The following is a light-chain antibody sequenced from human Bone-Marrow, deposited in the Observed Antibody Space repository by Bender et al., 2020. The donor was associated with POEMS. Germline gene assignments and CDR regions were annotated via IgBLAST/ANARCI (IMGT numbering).Light chain of an antibody. CDR3: QSYDSSLSGYV. Sequence: SALTQPPSASGSLGQSVTISCTGSISNIGAGFGVNWYQHLPGAAPKLLIYSDTDRPSGVPDRFSGSKSDTSASLAITGLQAEDEADYYCQSYDSSLSGYVFGTGTKVTVL. CDR1: ISNIGAGFG. J-gene: IGLJ1*01. V-gene: IGLV1-40*01. CDR2: SDT.